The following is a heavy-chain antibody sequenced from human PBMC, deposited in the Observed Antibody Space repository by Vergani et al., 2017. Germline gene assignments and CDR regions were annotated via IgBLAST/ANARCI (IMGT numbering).Heavy chain of an antibody. CDR1: GFTFSSYS. J-gene: IGHJ3*02. V-gene: IGHV3-21*01. D-gene: IGHD2-2*01. Sequence: EVQLVESGGGLVKPGGSLRLSCAASGFTFSSYSMNWLRQAPGKGLEWFSSISSSSSYIYYADSVKGRFTISRDNAKNSLSLQMNSLRAEDTAVYYCAIVSXAYCSSTSCYAFNIWGQGRMVTVSS. CDR2: ISSSSSYI. CDR3: AIVSXAYCSSTSCYAFNI.